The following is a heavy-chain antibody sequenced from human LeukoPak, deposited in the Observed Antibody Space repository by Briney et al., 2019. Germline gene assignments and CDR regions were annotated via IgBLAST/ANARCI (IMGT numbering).Heavy chain of an antibody. V-gene: IGHV4-30-2*01. CDR3: ARDLPSSSSFYY. CDR1: GGSIGSGGYY. D-gene: IGHD6-13*01. CDR2: TYHSGNT. J-gene: IGHJ4*02. Sequence: SETLSLTCTVSGGSIGSGGYYWSWIRQPPGKGLEWIGYTYHSGNTYYNPSLKSRVTISVDRSKNQFSLKLSSVTAADTAVYYCARDLPSSSSFYYWGQGTLVTVSS.